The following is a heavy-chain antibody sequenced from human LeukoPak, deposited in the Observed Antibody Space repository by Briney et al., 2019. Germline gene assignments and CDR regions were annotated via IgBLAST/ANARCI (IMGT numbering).Heavy chain of an antibody. Sequence: SETLSLTCTVSGGSISSSSYYWGWIRQPPGKGLEWFGSIYYSGSTYYNPSLKSRVTISVDTSKNQFSLKLSSVTAADTAVYYCARPTGGGGSSSWSTNAPFDYWGQGTLVTVSS. CDR2: IYYSGST. D-gene: IGHD6-13*01. V-gene: IGHV4-39*01. CDR1: GGSISSSSYY. CDR3: ARPTGGGGSSSWSTNAPFDY. J-gene: IGHJ4*02.